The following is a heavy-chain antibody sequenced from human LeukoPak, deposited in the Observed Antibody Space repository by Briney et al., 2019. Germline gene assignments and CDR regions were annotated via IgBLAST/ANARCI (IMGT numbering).Heavy chain of an antibody. D-gene: IGHD5-24*01. V-gene: IGHV1-2*02. CDR2: ISPNSGGT. J-gene: IGHJ5*02. CDR1: GYTFTGYY. Sequence: ASVKVSCKASGYTFTGYYMHWVRQAPGQGLEWMGWISPNSGGTNYAQKFQGRVTMTRDTSISTAYMELSRLRSDDTAVYYCARDEGGDGYNYNWFDPWGQGTLVTVSS. CDR3: ARDEGGDGYNYNWFDP.